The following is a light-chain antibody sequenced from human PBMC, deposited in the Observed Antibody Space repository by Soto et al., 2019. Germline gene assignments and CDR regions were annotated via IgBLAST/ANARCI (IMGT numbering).Light chain of an antibody. J-gene: IGLJ2*01. Sequence: SYELTQPPSVSVSPGQTASITCSGDKLGDKYVFWYQQKPGQSPVLVIYQDSKRPSGIPERLSASNSGNTATLTISGTQAMDEADYYCQAWDNSTVVFGGGTKVTVL. V-gene: IGLV3-1*01. CDR2: QDS. CDR3: QAWDNSTVV. CDR1: KLGDKY.